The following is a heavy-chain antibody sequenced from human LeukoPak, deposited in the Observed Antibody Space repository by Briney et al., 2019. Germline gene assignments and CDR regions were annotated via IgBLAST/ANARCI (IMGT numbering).Heavy chain of an antibody. Sequence: GGSLRLSCAASGFTFSSYAMSWVRQAPGKGLEWVSAISGSGGSTYYADSVKGRFTISRDNSKNTLFLQMNRLRPEDAAVYCAKAPVTTCRGAFCYPFDYWGLGTLVTVSS. CDR3: AKAPVTTCRGAFCYPFDY. CDR2: ISGSGGST. CDR1: GFTFSSYA. J-gene: IGHJ4*02. D-gene: IGHD2-15*01. V-gene: IGHV3-23*01.